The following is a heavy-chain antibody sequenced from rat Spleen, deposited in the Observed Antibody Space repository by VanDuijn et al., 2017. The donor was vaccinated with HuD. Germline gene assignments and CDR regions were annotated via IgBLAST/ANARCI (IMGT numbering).Heavy chain of an antibody. CDR1: GYSITSSYK. Sequence: EVQLQESGPGLVKPSQSLSLTCSVTGYSITSSYKWNWIRKFPGHKLEWMGYIDNAGSTNYNPSLKSRISITRDTSKNQFFLQVNSVTTEDTATYYCAACYDGTYYYFDSWGQGVMVTVSS. J-gene: IGHJ2*01. V-gene: IGHV3-3*01. CDR3: AACYDGTYYYFDS. CDR2: IDNAGST. D-gene: IGHD1-12*02.